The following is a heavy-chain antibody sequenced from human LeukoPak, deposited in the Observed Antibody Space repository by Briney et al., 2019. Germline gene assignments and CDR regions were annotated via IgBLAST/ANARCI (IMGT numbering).Heavy chain of an antibody. Sequence: PSETLSLTCTVSGGSISSYYWSWIRQPPGKGLEWIGYIYYSGSTNYSPSLKSRVTISVDTSKNQFSLKLSSVTAADTAVYYCARVAQAVDYWGQGTLVTVSS. CDR1: GGSISSYY. CDR2: IYYSGST. J-gene: IGHJ4*02. CDR3: ARVAQAVDY. V-gene: IGHV4-59*01.